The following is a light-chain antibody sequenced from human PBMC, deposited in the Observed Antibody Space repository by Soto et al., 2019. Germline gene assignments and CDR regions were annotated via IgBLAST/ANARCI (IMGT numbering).Light chain of an antibody. CDR1: QSVSGN. J-gene: IGKJ1*01. CDR3: QQYNNSPRT. Sequence: EIVMTQSPATLSVSPGERATLSCRASQSVSGNLAWYQQKPGQAPRLLIYGASTRATGIPARFSGSGSGTEFTLTISSLQSEDFAVYYCQQYNNSPRTFGQGTNVEIK. V-gene: IGKV3-15*01. CDR2: GAS.